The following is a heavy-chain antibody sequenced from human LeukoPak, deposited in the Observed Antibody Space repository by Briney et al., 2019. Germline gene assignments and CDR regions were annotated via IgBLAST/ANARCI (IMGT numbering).Heavy chain of an antibody. D-gene: IGHD5-18*01. CDR3: ARRAVDTSLVTWFDP. J-gene: IGHJ5*02. CDR2: IYYSGIT. V-gene: IGHV4-39*01. CDR1: GGSIISNHF. Sequence: SETLSLTCTVSGGSIISNHFWGWIRQPPGKGLEWIGSIYYSGITYYNTSLKSRVTMAVDTSKNQISLHLSSVTAADTAVYYCARRAVDTSLVTWFDPWGQGTLVVVSS.